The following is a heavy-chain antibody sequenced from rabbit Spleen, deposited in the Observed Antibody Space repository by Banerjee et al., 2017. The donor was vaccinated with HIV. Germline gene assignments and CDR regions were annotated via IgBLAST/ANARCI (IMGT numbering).Heavy chain of an antibody. CDR1: GFDLNNYNY. D-gene: IGHD8-1*01. Sequence: QSLEESGGGLVKPEGSLILTCKTSGFDLNNYNYMCWVRQAPGKGLVWIACIYGGGSGRTYYANWAKGRFTCSKTSSTTVTLQMTSLTVADTATYFCAGDTGSSFSSYGMDLWGQGTLVTVS. V-gene: IGHV1S40*01. J-gene: IGHJ6*01. CDR3: AGDTGSSFSSYGMDL. CDR2: IYGGGSGRT.